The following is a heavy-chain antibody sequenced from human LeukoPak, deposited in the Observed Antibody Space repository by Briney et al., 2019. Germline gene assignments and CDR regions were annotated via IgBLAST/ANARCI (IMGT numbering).Heavy chain of an antibody. Sequence: ASVKVSCKASGGTFSSYAISWVRQAPGQGLEWMGGIIPIFGTANYAQKFQGRVTITADESTSTAYMELSSLRSEDTAVYYCARQYYYYDSSGYPDYYYYGMDVWGQGTTVTVSS. CDR1: GGTFSSYA. CDR2: IIPIFGTA. J-gene: IGHJ6*02. V-gene: IGHV1-69*13. D-gene: IGHD3-22*01. CDR3: ARQYYYYDSSGYPDYYYYGMDV.